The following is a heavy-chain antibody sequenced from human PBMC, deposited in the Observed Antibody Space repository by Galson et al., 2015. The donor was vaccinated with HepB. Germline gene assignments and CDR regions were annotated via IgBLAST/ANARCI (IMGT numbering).Heavy chain of an antibody. Sequence: SLRLSCAASGFTLSNAWMSWVRQAPGKGLEWVGRIKSKTDGGTTDYAAPVKGRFTISRDDSKNSLYLQMNSLKTEDTAVYYCTTVATSVITIFGTDVFDIWGQGTMVTVSS. CDR1: GFTLSNAW. J-gene: IGHJ3*02. CDR3: TTVATSVITIFGTDVFDI. CDR2: IKSKTDGGTT. V-gene: IGHV3-15*01. D-gene: IGHD3-3*01.